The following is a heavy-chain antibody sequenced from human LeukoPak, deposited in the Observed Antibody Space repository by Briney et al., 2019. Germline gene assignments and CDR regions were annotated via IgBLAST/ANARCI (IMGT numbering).Heavy chain of an antibody. CDR1: GFTFSSYA. J-gene: IGHJ6*02. D-gene: IGHD3-16*01. Sequence: GGSLRLSCSASGFTFSSYAMHWVRQAPGKGLEYVSAMSGNGGSTYYADSVKGRFTISRDNAMSTLYLQMNSLRAEDTAVYYCARDFGPYGMDVWGQGTTVTVSS. CDR2: MSGNGGST. V-gene: IGHV3-64*04. CDR3: ARDFGPYGMDV.